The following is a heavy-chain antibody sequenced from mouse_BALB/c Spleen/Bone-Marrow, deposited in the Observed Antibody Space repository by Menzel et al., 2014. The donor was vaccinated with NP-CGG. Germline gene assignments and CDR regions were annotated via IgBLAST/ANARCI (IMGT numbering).Heavy chain of an antibody. CDR2: IYPGSGNT. V-gene: IGHV1-77*01. J-gene: IGHJ4*01. Sequence: VQLVESGAELARPGASVKLSCKASGYTFTDYYINWVKQRTGQGLEWIGEIYPGSGNTYYNEEFKGKATLTADKSSSTAYMQLSSLTSEDSAVYCCARDWDYYAMAYWGQGTSVTVSS. D-gene: IGHD4-1*01. CDR1: GYTFTDYY. CDR3: ARDWDYYAMAY.